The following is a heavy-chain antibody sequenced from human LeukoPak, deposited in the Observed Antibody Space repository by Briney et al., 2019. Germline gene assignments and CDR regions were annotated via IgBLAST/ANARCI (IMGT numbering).Heavy chain of an antibody. CDR2: ISADGLNT. V-gene: IGHV3-30*03. Sequence: GGSLRLSCAASGFTINTYGTNWVRQAPGKGLEWVATISADGLNTYYTDSVKGRFTISRDDSKNALSLQMTSLRSEDTAVYYCAREGEQQLVLDYWGQGTLVTVSS. J-gene: IGHJ4*02. CDR1: GFTINTYG. CDR3: AREGEQQLVLDY. D-gene: IGHD6-13*01.